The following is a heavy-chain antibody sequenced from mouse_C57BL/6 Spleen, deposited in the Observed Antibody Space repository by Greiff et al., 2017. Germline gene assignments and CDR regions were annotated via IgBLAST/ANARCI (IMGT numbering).Heavy chain of an antibody. CDR3: AEERRGDYFDY. V-gene: IGHV1-82*01. CDR1: GYAFSSSW. Sequence: QVQLQQSGPELVKPGASVKISCKASGYAFSSSWMNWVKQRPGKGLEWIGRIYPGDGDTNYNGKFKGKATLTADKSSSTAYMQLSSLTSEDSAVYFCAEERRGDYFDYWGQGTTLTVSS. CDR2: IYPGDGDT. J-gene: IGHJ2*01.